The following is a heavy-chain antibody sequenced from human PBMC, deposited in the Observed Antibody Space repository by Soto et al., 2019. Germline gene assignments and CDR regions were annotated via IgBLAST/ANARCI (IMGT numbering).Heavy chain of an antibody. CDR1: GGTFSSYT. D-gene: IGHD1-1*01. Sequence: QVQLVQSGAEVKKPGSSVKVSCKASGGTFSSYTISWVRQAPGQGLEWMGRIIPILGIANYAKKFQGRVTMTTDKATITAYMEVRSLRSADTAVYYCASERRDLERRYGMDVWGQGTTVTVSS. CDR2: IIPILGIA. V-gene: IGHV1-69*02. J-gene: IGHJ6*02. CDR3: ASERRDLERRYGMDV.